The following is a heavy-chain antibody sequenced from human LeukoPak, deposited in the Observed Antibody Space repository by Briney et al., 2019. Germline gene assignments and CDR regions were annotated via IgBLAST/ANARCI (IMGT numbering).Heavy chain of an antibody. Sequence: PGGSLRLSCAASGLTVSSNYMSWVRQAPGKGLEWVSVIYSGGSTYYADSVKGRFTISRDNSKNTLYLQMNSLRAEDTAVYYCAKDPIFGVVITEYYFDYWGQGTLVTVSS. CDR2: IYSGGST. V-gene: IGHV3-53*01. CDR3: AKDPIFGVVITEYYFDY. J-gene: IGHJ4*02. D-gene: IGHD3-3*01. CDR1: GLTVSSNY.